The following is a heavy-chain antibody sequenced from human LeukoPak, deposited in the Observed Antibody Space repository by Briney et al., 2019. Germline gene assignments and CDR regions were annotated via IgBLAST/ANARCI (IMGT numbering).Heavy chain of an antibody. D-gene: IGHD5-24*01. CDR1: GFTFSNSW. Sequence: GGSLRLSCATSGFTFSNSWMAWVRQAPGKGLEWVANINPDGSEEYYSDSMNGRFSISRDNAKNSVYLQMNSLGAEDTAAYYCARHVNYNRCDYWGQGTLVTVSS. CDR3: ARHVNYNRCDY. CDR2: INPDGSEE. J-gene: IGHJ4*02. V-gene: IGHV3-7*01.